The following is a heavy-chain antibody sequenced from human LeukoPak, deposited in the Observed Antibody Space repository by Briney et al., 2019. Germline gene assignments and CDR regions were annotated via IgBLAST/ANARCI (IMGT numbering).Heavy chain of an antibody. J-gene: IGHJ4*02. CDR2: IIPIFGTA. CDR3: ARVPSYYDSSGIDY. Sequence: SVQVSCKASGGTFSSYAISWVRQAPGQGLEWMGGIIPIFGTANYAQTFQGRVTITADESTSTAYMELSSLRSEDTAVYYCARVPSYYDSSGIDYWGQGTLVTVSS. D-gene: IGHD3-22*01. CDR1: GGTFSSYA. V-gene: IGHV1-69*01.